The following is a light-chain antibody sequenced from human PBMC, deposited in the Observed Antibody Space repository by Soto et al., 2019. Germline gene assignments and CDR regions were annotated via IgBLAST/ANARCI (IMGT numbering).Light chain of an antibody. CDR2: EVT. CDR1: SSDVGGYDH. CDR3: GSYTSTDTPFV. Sequence: QSVLTQPPSASGSPGQSVTIPCTGTSSDVGGYDHVSWYQQHPGKAPKLMIYEVTKRPAGVPDRFSGSKSGNKASLIISNLEAEDESDYYCGSYTSTDTPFVFGTGTKVTVL. J-gene: IGLJ1*01. V-gene: IGLV2-8*01.